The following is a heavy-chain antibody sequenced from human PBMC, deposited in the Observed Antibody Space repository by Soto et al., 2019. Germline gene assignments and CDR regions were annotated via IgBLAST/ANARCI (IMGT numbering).Heavy chain of an antibody. D-gene: IGHD3-22*01. V-gene: IGHV1-69*06. J-gene: IGHJ3*02. CDR3: ARGGLGLNDTSAYSIPGAFDI. CDR2: IIPIFGTA. CDR1: GGTFSSYA. Sequence: SVKVSCKASGGTFSSYAISWVRQAPGQGLEWMGGIIPIFGTANYAQKFQGRVTITADKSTSTAYMELSSLRSEDTAVYYCARGGLGLNDTSAYSIPGAFDIWGQGTMVTVSS.